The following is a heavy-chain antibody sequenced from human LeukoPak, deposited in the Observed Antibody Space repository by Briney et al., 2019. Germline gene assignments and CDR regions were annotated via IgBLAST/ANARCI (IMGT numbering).Heavy chain of an antibody. V-gene: IGHV3-21*01. CDR2: ISRSSSYI. J-gene: IGHJ4*02. CDR3: AGGPYSSGWYVAY. CDR1: GFTFSSYN. Sequence: GGSLRLSCAAYGFTFSSYNMNWVRQAPGKGLEWVSSISRSSSYIYCADSVKGRFTISRDNAKNSLYLQMNSLRAEDTAVYYCAGGPYSSGWYVAYWGQGTLVTVSS. D-gene: IGHD6-19*01.